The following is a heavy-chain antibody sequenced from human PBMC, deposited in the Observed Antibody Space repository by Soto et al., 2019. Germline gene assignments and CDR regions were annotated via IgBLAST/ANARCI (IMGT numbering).Heavy chain of an antibody. V-gene: IGHV1-3*01. CDR3: AILPLGYCSSTSCCSDY. CDR1: GYTFTSYA. J-gene: IGHJ4*02. Sequence: VKVSCKASGYTFTSYAMHWVRQAPGQRLEWMGWINAGNGNTKYSQKFQGRVTITRDTSASTAYMGLSSLRSEDTAVYYCAILPLGYCSSTSCCSDYWGQGTLVTVSS. D-gene: IGHD2-2*01. CDR2: INAGNGNT.